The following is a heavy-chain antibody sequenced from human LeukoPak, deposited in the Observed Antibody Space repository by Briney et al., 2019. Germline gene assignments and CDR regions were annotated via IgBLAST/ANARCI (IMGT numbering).Heavy chain of an antibody. CDR1: GGSISNYY. Sequence: SETLSLTCTVSGGSISNYYWSWIRQPPGKALEWIGYMYYSGSTNYNPSLKSRVTISVDTSKNQFSLNLSSVTAADTAVYYCARRGNFYDYYFNYWGQGTLVTVSS. D-gene: IGHD1-26*01. V-gene: IGHV4-59*12. CDR3: ARRGNFYDYYFNY. J-gene: IGHJ4*02. CDR2: MYYSGST.